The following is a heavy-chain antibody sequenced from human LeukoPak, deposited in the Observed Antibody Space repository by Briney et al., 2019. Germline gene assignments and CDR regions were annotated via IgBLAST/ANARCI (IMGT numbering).Heavy chain of an antibody. Sequence: PGGSLRLSCTASGFTFGDYAMSWVRQAPGKGLEWVGFIRSKVYGGTTEYAASVKVRFTISRDDSKSIAYPQMTSLKTEDAGVYYCTRFTIVGVVDAFDIWGQGTMVTVSS. J-gene: IGHJ3*02. CDR3: TRFTIVGVVDAFDI. D-gene: IGHD3-3*01. CDR1: GFTFGDYA. V-gene: IGHV3-49*04. CDR2: IRSKVYGGTT.